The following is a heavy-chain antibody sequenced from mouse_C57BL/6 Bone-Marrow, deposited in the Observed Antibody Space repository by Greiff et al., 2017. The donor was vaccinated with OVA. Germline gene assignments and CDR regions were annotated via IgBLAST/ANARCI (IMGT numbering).Heavy chain of an antibody. CDR1: GFTFNTYA. CDR2: IRSKSSNYAT. J-gene: IGHJ1*03. V-gene: IGHV10-3*01. CDR3: VREDGSSSHWYFDV. D-gene: IGHD1-1*01. Sequence: EVHLVESGGGLVQPKGSLKLSCAASGFTFNTYAMHWVRQAPGKGLEWVARIRSKSSNYATYYADSVKDRFTISRDDSQSMLYLQMNNLKTEDTAMYYGVREDGSSSHWYFDVWGTGTTVTVSS.